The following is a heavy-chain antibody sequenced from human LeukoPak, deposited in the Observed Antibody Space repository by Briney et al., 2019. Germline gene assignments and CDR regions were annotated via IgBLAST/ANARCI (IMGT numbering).Heavy chain of an antibody. CDR3: ARDIVVVPAAIQWYYYYYMDV. D-gene: IGHD2-2*02. Sequence: GGSQRLSCAASGFTFSSYWMSWVRQAPGKGLEWVANIKQDGSEKYYVDSVKGRFTISRDNAKNSLYLQMNSLRAEDTAVYYCARDIVVVPAAIQWYYYYYMDVWGKGTTVTVSS. J-gene: IGHJ6*03. V-gene: IGHV3-7*01. CDR2: IKQDGSEK. CDR1: GFTFSSYW.